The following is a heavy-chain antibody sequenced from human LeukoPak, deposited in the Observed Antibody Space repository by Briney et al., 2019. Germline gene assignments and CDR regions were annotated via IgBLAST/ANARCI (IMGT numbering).Heavy chain of an antibody. J-gene: IGHJ4*02. D-gene: IGHD3-9*01. CDR3: AKGLYDILTGLGFDY. V-gene: IGHV3-30*18. CDR1: GFTFSSYG. Sequence: GGSLRLSCAASGFTFSSYGMHWVRQAPGKGLEWVAVIPYDGSNKYYADSVKGRFTISRDNSKNTLYLQMNSLRAEDTAVYYCAKGLYDILTGLGFDYWGQGTLVTVSS. CDR2: IPYDGSNK.